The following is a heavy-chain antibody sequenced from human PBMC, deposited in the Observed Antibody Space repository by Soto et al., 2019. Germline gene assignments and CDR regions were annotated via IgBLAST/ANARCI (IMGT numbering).Heavy chain of an antibody. V-gene: IGHV2-5*02. D-gene: IGHD2-8*02. CDR2: IYWDNDR. Sequence: QITLKESGPTLVKPTETLTLTCTFSGFSLSTSGVGVGWIRQPPGRALEWLALIYWDNDRLYRPSLKNRLTSSKGVSKNLVVLTMTNVDPVVTVSYYSAPCVVWRPLYWSLGWFFPWCQGTLVIFSS. CDR3: APCVVWRPLYWSLGWFFP. J-gene: IGHJ5*02. CDR1: GFSLSTSGVG.